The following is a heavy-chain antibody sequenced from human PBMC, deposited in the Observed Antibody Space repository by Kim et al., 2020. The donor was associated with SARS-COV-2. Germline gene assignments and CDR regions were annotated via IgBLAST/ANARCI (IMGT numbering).Heavy chain of an antibody. V-gene: IGHV4-4*02. CDR3: ARRGSEDFWSGYYPTGYYFDY. CDR2: IYHSGST. CDR1: GGSISSSNW. D-gene: IGHD3-3*01. Sequence: SETLSLTCAVSGGSISSSNWWSWVRQPPGKGLEWIGEIYHSGSTNYNPSLKSRVTISVDKSKNQFSLKLSSVTAADTAVYYCARRGSEDFWSGYYPTGYYFDYWGQGTLVTVSS. J-gene: IGHJ4*02.